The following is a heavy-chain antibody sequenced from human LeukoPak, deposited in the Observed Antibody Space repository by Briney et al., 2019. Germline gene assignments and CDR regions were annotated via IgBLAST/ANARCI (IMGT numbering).Heavy chain of an antibody. CDR2: NYPGDSDP. CDR3: VRHGLGSSWFGFDY. Sequence: GESLKISCKGSGYPFTTYRIGWVRQMPGKGLEWMGINYPGDSDPRYSPSFQGQVTISADKSISTAYLQWSSLNASDSAMYYCVRHGLGSSWFGFDYWGQGTLVTVSS. J-gene: IGHJ4*02. D-gene: IGHD6-13*01. V-gene: IGHV5-51*01. CDR1: GYPFTTYR.